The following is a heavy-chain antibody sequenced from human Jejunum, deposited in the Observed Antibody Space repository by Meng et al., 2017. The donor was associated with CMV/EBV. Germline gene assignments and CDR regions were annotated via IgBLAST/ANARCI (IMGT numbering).Heavy chain of an antibody. CDR3: ARGNGWRFDY. V-gene: IGHV7-4-1*01. Sequence: QVQRVPSGLGLKKPGDSVKVSGQAAGYTFTSSSMNWVRPAPGQGLEWMGWININTGNPTYAQGFTGRFVFSLDTSVSTAYLQIDSLKADDTAVYYCARGNGWRFDYWGQGTLVTVSS. CDR1: GYTFTSSS. CDR2: ININTGNP. D-gene: IGHD6-19*01. J-gene: IGHJ4*02.